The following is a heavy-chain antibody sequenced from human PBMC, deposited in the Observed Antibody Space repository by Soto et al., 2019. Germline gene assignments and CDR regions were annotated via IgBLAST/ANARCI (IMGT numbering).Heavy chain of an antibody. CDR3: ARDGKSSSRNFDY. D-gene: IGHD6-6*01. J-gene: IGHJ4*02. Sequence: HGVFNRVCSTASGVTFGIFGVNCVLKNPGKGLEWVSSISSSSSYIYYADSVKGRFTISRDNAKNSLYLQMNSLRAEDTAVYYCARDGKSSSRNFDYWGQGTLVTVSS. V-gene: IGHV3-21*01. CDR1: GVTFGIFG. CDR2: ISSSSSYI.